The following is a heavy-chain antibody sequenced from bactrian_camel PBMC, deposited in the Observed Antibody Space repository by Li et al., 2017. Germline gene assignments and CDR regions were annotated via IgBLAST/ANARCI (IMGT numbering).Heavy chain of an antibody. Sequence: HVQLVESGGGSVQVGGSLRLSCEASGVTGSSYCMAWFRQAPGKEREGVASIDSDDNATYGDSVKGRFTISHDKDKNSIDLQMNSLKPDDTAMYYCAATGQMLKVAGCRTQGTQVTVS. D-gene: IGHD1*01. CDR2: IDSDDNA. CDR1: GVTGSSYC. J-gene: IGHJ4*01. V-gene: IGHV3S6*01.